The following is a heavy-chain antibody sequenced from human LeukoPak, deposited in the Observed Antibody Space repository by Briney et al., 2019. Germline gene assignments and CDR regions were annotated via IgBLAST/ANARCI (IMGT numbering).Heavy chain of an antibody. D-gene: IGHD3-10*01. CDR3: ARRSLLWFGELLGWFDP. Sequence: SETLSLTCAVYGGSFSGYYWSWIRQPPGKGLEWIGEINHSGSTNYNPSLKSRVTISVDTSKNQFSLKLSSVTAADPAVYYCARRSLLWFGELLGWFDPWGQGTLVTVSS. CDR2: INHSGST. J-gene: IGHJ5*02. CDR1: GGSFSGYY. V-gene: IGHV4-34*01.